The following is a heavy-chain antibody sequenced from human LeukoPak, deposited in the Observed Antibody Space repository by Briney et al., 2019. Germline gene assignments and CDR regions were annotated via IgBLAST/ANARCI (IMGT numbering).Heavy chain of an antibody. Sequence: PSETLSLTCAVYVGSFSGYHWSWIRQPPGKGLEWIGEINHSGSTNYNPSLKSRVTISVDTSKCQCSLKLSSVTAADTAVYYCATQASMVRGVTTYWGQGTLVTVSS. CDR2: INHSGST. D-gene: IGHD3-10*01. V-gene: IGHV4-34*01. CDR3: ATQASMVRGVTTY. CDR1: VGSFSGYH. J-gene: IGHJ4*02.